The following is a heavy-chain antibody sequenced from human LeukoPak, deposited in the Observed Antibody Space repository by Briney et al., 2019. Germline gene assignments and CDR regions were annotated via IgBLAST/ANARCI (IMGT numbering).Heavy chain of an antibody. CDR1: GFIISSNY. CDR2: IYSGGST. Sequence: GGSLRLSCAASGFIISSNYMSWVRQAPGKGLEWVSDIYSGGSTCYTDSVKGRFTISRDNSKNTLYLQMDSLRPEDTAVCYCARARGTTGTTRIAFDIWGKGTMVTVSS. J-gene: IGHJ3*02. V-gene: IGHV3-66*01. D-gene: IGHD1-1*01. CDR3: ARARGTTGTTRIAFDI.